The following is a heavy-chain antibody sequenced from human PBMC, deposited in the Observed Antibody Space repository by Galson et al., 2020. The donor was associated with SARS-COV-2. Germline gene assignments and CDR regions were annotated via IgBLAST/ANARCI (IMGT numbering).Heavy chain of an antibody. J-gene: IGHJ4*02. D-gene: IGHD2-2*01. CDR1: GGSISSGGYY. CDR3: ARERQLGTYYFDY. Sequence: PSETLSLTCTVSGGSISSGGYYWSWIRQHPGKGLEWIGYIYYSGSTYYNPSLKSRVTISVDTSKNQFSLKLSSVTAADTAVYYCARERQLGTYYFDYWGQGTLVTVSS. CDR2: IYYSGST. V-gene: IGHV4-31*03.